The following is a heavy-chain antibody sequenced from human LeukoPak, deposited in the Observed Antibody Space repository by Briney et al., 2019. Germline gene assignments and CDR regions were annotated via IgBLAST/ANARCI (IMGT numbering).Heavy chain of an antibody. J-gene: IGHJ4*02. CDR2: ISSSGSTI. CDR1: GFTFSDYY. CDR3: AKDPTHYRVWDYYETIGLSY. Sequence: PGGSLRLSCAASGFTFSDYYMSWIRQAPGKGLEWVSYISSSGSTIYYADSVKGRFTISRDNAKNSLYLQMNSLRAEDTAVYYCAKDPTHYRVWDYYETIGLSYWGQGTLVTVSS. D-gene: IGHD3-22*01. V-gene: IGHV3-11*04.